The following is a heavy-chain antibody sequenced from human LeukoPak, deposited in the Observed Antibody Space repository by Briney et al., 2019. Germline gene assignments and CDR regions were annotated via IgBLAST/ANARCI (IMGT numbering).Heavy chain of an antibody. CDR2: IKEDGSER. Sequence: TGGSLRLSCAASGFTLSNYWMTWVRQAPGKGLEWVAKIKEDGSERYYVDSVRGRFTISRDNAKNSLYLQMNSLRAEDTAVYYCVRDFSYYYDTSGPYFDYWGQGTLVTASA. V-gene: IGHV3-7*01. J-gene: IGHJ4*02. D-gene: IGHD3-22*01. CDR1: GFTLSNYW. CDR3: VRDFSYYYDTSGPYFDY.